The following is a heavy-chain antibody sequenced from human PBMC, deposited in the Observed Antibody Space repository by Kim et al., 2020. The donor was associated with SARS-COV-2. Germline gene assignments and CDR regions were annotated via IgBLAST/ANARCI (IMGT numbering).Heavy chain of an antibody. CDR2: IWYDGSNK. D-gene: IGHD3-22*01. J-gene: IGHJ4*02. Sequence: GGSLRLSCAASGFTFSSYGMHWVRQAPGKGLEWVAVIWYDGSNKYYADSVKGRFTISRDNSKNTLYLQMNSLRAEDTAVYYCAKGGGYYDSSDPGDYWGQGTMVTVSS. CDR3: AKGGGYYDSSDPGDY. V-gene: IGHV3-33*06. CDR1: GFTFSSYG.